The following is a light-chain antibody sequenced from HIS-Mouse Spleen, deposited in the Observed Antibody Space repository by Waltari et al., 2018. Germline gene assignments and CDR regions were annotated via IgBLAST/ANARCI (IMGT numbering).Light chain of an antibody. J-gene: IGLJ2*01. V-gene: IGLV3-10*01. CDR2: GDS. Sequence: SYELTQPPSVSVSPGQTARITCSGDALPTNYAYWYQQKSGQAPGLVIYGDSKRPSGIPERFSGSSSGTMATLTISGAQVEDEADYYCYSTDSSGNHRVFGGGTKLTVL. CDR3: YSTDSSGNHRV. CDR1: ALPTNY.